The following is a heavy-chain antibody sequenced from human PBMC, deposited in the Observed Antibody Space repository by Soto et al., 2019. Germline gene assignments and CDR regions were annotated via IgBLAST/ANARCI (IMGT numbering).Heavy chain of an antibody. CDR3: AREDDGGDRDYYGLDV. D-gene: IGHD2-21*02. CDR2: IHYTGSI. J-gene: IGHJ6*02. Sequence: QVQLQQSGPGLVKPSQTLSLTCAVSGGSISSEYFHWTWIRQPPGKGLGWIGYIHYTGSIMYNPSFKSRLTMAVDTTKNQFSLQLTSVTAADTAVYFCAREDDGGDRDYYGLDVWGQGTTVTVSS. V-gene: IGHV4-30-4*08. CDR1: GGSISSEYFH.